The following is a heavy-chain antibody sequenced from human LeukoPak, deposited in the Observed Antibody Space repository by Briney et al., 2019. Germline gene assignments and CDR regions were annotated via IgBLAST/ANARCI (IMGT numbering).Heavy chain of an antibody. CDR1: GFTFSSYT. D-gene: IGHD6-19*01. V-gene: IGHV3-23*01. CDR3: AKDGSSGWYENWFDP. Sequence: GGSLRLSCTASGFTFSSYTMTWVRQAPGKGLKWVSTITTGDGNTYYADSVKGRFTVSRDDSKNTLYLQMNSLRAEDTAVYYCAKDGSSGWYENWFDPWGQGTLVTVSS. J-gene: IGHJ5*02. CDR2: ITTGDGNT.